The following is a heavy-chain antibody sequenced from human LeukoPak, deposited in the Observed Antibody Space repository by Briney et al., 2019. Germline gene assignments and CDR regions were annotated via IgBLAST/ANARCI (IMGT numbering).Heavy chain of an antibody. J-gene: IGHJ6*02. CDR1: EYTFIDYY. Sequence: ASVKVSCKTSEYTFIDYYMHWVRQAPGQGLKWMAWINPSTGDTNYAQKFQGRVTMTRDTSIRTVYMELSSLRSDDTAVYYCARDPSISSSPLRPTYYSYYGMDVWGQGTTVTVSS. CDR3: ARDPSISSSPLRPTYYSYYGMDV. V-gene: IGHV1-2*02. D-gene: IGHD6-6*01. CDR2: INPSTGDT.